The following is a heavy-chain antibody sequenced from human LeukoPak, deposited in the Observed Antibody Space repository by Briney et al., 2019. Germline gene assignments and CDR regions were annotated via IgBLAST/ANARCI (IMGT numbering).Heavy chain of an antibody. Sequence: SETLSLTCTVSGGSISSGSYYWSWIRQPPGKGLEWIGYIYYSGSTNYNPSLKSRVTISVDTSKNQFSLKLSSVTAADTAVYYCARIPRLLLSGMDVWGQGTTVTVSS. V-gene: IGHV4-61*01. CDR1: GGSISSGSYY. CDR3: ARIPRLLLSGMDV. D-gene: IGHD1-26*01. CDR2: IYYSGST. J-gene: IGHJ6*02.